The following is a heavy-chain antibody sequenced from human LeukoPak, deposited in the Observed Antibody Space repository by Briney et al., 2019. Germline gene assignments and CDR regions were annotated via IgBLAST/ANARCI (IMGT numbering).Heavy chain of an antibody. Sequence: ASVKVSCKAFGYTFTGYWMHWVRQAPGQGPEWMGVISPSGGSTIYAQKFKGRVTLTRDMSTSTDYLELSSLRSEDTAVYFCARRKNDYGDFDYWGQGTLVTVSS. CDR1: GYTFTGYW. D-gene: IGHD4-17*01. V-gene: IGHV1-46*01. CDR3: ARRKNDYGDFDY. J-gene: IGHJ4*02. CDR2: ISPSGGST.